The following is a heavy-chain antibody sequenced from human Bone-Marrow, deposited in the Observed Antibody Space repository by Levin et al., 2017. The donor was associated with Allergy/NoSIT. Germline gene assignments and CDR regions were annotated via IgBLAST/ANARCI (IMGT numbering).Heavy chain of an antibody. CDR1: GFTFSSYA. J-gene: IGHJ4*02. D-gene: IGHD2-15*01. CDR2: ISYDGSNK. V-gene: IGHV3-30-3*01. CDR3: ARGRCSGGSCYPAWYFDY. Sequence: PGGSLRLSCAASGFTFSSYAMHWVRQAPGKGLEWVAVISYDGSNKYYADSVKGRFTISRDNSKNTLYLQMNSLRAEDTAVYYCARGRCSGGSCYPAWYFDYWGQGTLVTVSS.